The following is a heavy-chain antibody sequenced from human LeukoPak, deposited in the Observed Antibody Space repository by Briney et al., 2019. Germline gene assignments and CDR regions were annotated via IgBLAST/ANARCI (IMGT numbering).Heavy chain of an antibody. J-gene: IGHJ5*02. V-gene: IGHV3-30*02. CDR1: GFSFNIYG. CDR3: AKGDAIKGHFDP. CDR2: IRYDGSDK. Sequence: PGGSLRLSCAASGFSFNIYGMHWVRQAPGKGLDWVAFIRYDGSDKYYADSAKGRFTISRDNSKNTLYLQMNSLRAEDTAVYYCAKGDAIKGHFDPWGQGTLVTVSS. D-gene: IGHD2-8*01.